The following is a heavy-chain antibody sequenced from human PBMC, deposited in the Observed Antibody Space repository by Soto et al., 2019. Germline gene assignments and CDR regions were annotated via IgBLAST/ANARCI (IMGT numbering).Heavy chain of an antibody. D-gene: IGHD2-2*01. CDR1: GFTFSSYG. Sequence: QVQLVESEGGVVQPGRSLRLSCAASGFTFSSYGMHWVRQAPGKGLEWVAVISYDGSNKYYADSVKGRFTISRDNSKNTLYLQMNSLRAEDTAVYYCAGVGTSVSVYWGQGTLVTVSS. J-gene: IGHJ4*02. CDR3: AGVGTSVSVY. CDR2: ISYDGSNK. V-gene: IGHV3-30*03.